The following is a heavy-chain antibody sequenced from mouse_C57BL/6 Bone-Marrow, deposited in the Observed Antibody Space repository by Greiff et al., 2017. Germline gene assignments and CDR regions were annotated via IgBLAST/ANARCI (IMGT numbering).Heavy chain of an antibody. CDR1: GFSLTSYG. Sequence: VKVVESGPGLVQPSQSLSITCTVSGFSLTSYGVHWVRQSPGKGLEWLGVIWSGGSTDYNAAFISRLSISKDNSKSQVFFKMNSLQADDTAIYYCARNYYYGSSPYYYAMDYWGQGTSVTVSS. J-gene: IGHJ4*01. V-gene: IGHV2-2*01. CDR3: ARNYYYGSSPYYYAMDY. D-gene: IGHD1-1*01. CDR2: IWSGGST.